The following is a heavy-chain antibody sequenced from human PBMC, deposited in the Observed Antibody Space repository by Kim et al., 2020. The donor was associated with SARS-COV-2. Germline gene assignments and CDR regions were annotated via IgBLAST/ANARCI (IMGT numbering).Heavy chain of an antibody. CDR2: IYYAGDT. CDR1: GGSVSDPTYY. V-gene: IGHV4-39*07. CDR3: ARVKGRNCGGDWYFAYEI. J-gene: IGHJ3*02. D-gene: IGHD2-21*02. Sequence: SETLSLTCAVSGGSVSDPTYYWGWIRQPPGKGLEWIGSIYYAGDTFYNPSLKSRVTISVDMSKNQFSLKLTSVTAADTAVYYCARVKGRNCGGDWYFAYEIWGQGTRHTLS.